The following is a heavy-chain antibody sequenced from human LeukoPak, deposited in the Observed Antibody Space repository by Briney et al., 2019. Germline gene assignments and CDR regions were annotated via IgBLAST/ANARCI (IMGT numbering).Heavy chain of an antibody. J-gene: IGHJ6*04. D-gene: IGHD3-10*01. CDR2: IIPFFGTA. Sequence: PVKVSCKASLCTVSSYAISWVRQAPGQRREWMGGIIPFFGTANYAQKFQGRVTITADKSTSTAYMELSSLRSEDTAVYYCAGGSGSYSVGYYYYYGMDVWGKGTTVTVSS. CDR1: LCTVSSYA. V-gene: IGHV1-69*06. CDR3: AGGSGSYSVGYYYYYGMDV.